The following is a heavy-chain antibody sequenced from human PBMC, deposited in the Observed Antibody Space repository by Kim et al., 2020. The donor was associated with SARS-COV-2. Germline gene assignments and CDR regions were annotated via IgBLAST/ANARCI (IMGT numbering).Heavy chain of an antibody. V-gene: IGHV5-51*01. CDR3: ASLGLVVRTSYGMDV. Sequence: GESLKISCKGSGYSFTSYWIGWVRQMPGKGLEWMGIIYPGDSDTRYSPSFQGQVTISADKSISTAYLQWSSLKASDTAMYYCASLGLVVRTSYGMDVWGQGTTVTVSS. J-gene: IGHJ6*02. CDR2: IYPGDSDT. CDR1: GYSFTSYW. D-gene: IGHD3-22*01.